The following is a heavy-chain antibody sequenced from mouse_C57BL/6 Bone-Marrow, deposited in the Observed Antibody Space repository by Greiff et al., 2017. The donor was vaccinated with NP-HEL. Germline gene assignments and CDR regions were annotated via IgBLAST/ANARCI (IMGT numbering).Heavy chain of an antibody. CDR2: INPNYGTT. CDR1: GYSFTDYN. V-gene: IGHV1-39*01. CDR3: ARLDYYGSFPWFAY. J-gene: IGHJ3*01. Sequence: QLQESGPELVKPGASVKISCKASGYSFTDYNMNWVKQSNGKSLEWIGVINPNYGTTSYNQKFKGKATLTVDQSSSTAYMQLNSLTSEDSAVYYCARLDYYGSFPWFAYWGQGTLVTVSA. D-gene: IGHD1-1*01.